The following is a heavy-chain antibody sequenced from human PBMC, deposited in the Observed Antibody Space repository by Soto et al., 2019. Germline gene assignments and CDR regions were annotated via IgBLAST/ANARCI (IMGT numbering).Heavy chain of an antibody. CDR3: AHRQRTVVVGAPFDL. CDR2: IYWDDDK. J-gene: IGHJ4*02. V-gene: IGHV2-5*02. Sequence: QITLRESGPTLVQPTQTLKLTCTLSGVLLTTSGVGVGWMRQPPGKALEWLALIYWDDDKRFSPSLKSRLAITRDTSKNQVVMTMTDMAPVDTAIYYCAHRQRTVVVGAPFDLWGQGSQVTVSS. D-gene: IGHD2-15*01. CDR1: GVLLTTSGVG.